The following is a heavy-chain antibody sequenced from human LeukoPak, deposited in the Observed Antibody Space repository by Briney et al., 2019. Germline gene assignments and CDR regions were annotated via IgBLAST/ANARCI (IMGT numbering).Heavy chain of an antibody. V-gene: IGHV1-8*01. CDR3: ARAPTLITIFGVVIPTGYYYGMDV. CDR1: GYAFTSYD. D-gene: IGHD3-3*01. CDR2: KNPDSGNT. Sequence: ASVKVSCKASGYAFTSYDINWVRQATGQGLEWMGWKNPDSGNTGYAQRFQGRVTMTRNTSISTAYMELSSLRSEDTAVYHCARAPTLITIFGVVIPTGYYYGMDVWGQGTTVTVSS. J-gene: IGHJ6*02.